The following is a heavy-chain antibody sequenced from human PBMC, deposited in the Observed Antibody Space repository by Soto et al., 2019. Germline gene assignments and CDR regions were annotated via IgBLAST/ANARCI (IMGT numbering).Heavy chain of an antibody. Sequence: GASVKVSCKASGYTFTSYGISWVRQAPGQGLEWMGWISAYNGNTNYAQKLQGRVTMTTDTSTSTAYMELRSLRSDDTAVYYCAGLSGDTLGAHWFDPWGQGTLVTVSS. CDR2: ISAYNGNT. V-gene: IGHV1-18*01. CDR3: AGLSGDTLGAHWFDP. D-gene: IGHD3-10*01. CDR1: GYTFTSYG. J-gene: IGHJ5*02.